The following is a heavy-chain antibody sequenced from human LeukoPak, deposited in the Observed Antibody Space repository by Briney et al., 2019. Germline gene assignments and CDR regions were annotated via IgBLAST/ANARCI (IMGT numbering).Heavy chain of an antibody. CDR1: GYTFTSYG. CDR3: ARGFTIFGVAPGYFDY. V-gene: IGHV1-18*01. D-gene: IGHD3-3*01. Sequence: GASVKVSCKASGYTFTSYGISWVRQAPGQGLERMGWISAYNGNTNYAQKLQGRVTMTTDTSTSTAYMELRSLRSDDTAVYYCARGFTIFGVAPGYFDYWGQGTLVTVSS. CDR2: ISAYNGNT. J-gene: IGHJ4*02.